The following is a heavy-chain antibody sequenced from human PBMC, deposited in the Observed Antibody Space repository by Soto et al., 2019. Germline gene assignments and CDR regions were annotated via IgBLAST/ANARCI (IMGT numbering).Heavy chain of an antibody. V-gene: IGHV3-7*05. CDR2: IKQDGSEK. D-gene: IGHD2-2*01. CDR1: GFTFSSYW. CDR3: ARDLLRRIVVVPAATFGY. J-gene: IGHJ4*02. Sequence: GSLRLSCAASGFTFSSYWMSWVRQAPGKGLEWVANIKQDGSEKYYVDSVKGRFTISRDNAKNSLYLQMNSLRAEDTAVYYCARDLLRRIVVVPAATFGYWGQGTLVTVSS.